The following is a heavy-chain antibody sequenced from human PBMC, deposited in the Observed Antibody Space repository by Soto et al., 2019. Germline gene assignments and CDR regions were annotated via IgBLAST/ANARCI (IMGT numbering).Heavy chain of an antibody. Sequence: QVQLVQSGAEVQKPGSSVKVSCKASGGTFSSYALSWVRQPHGQGLEWMGGIIPIFDTTNYAQKFQGRITITADESTSTAYMELSSLRSEDTAVYYCARIRDYYDSTGFYFDSWGQGTLVTVSS. V-gene: IGHV1-69*01. CDR3: ARIRDYYDSTGFYFDS. CDR1: GGTFSSYA. J-gene: IGHJ4*02. D-gene: IGHD3-22*01. CDR2: IIPIFDTT.